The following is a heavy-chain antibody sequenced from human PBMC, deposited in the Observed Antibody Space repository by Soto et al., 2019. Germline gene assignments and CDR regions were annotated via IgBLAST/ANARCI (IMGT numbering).Heavy chain of an antibody. CDR2: ISGSGGST. Sequence: GSLRLSCAASGFPFISYAMSWVRQAPGKGLEWVSAISGSGGSTYYADSVKGRFTISRDNSKNTLYLQMNSLRAEDTAVYYCAKGRQITGTTRFYYYYGMDVWGQGTTVTVS. V-gene: IGHV3-23*01. CDR1: GFPFISYA. D-gene: IGHD1-20*01. J-gene: IGHJ6*02. CDR3: AKGRQITGTTRFYYYYGMDV.